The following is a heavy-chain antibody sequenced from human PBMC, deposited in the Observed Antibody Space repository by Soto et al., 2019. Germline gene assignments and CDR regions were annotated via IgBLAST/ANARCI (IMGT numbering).Heavy chain of an antibody. J-gene: IGHJ4*02. CDR2: VHSSGST. V-gene: IGHV4-61*08. CDR1: VGSISSGDYC. CDR3: ARYCSGGGCSSKSLDY. D-gene: IGHD2-15*01. Sequence: PSETLSLTCTVSVGSISSGDYCWSWIRQPPGKGLEWSGYVHSSGSTSDNPCLKSRVTILVETSKNQFSLKMSSVTAADTASYYCARYCSGGGCSSKSLDYWGQGALVT.